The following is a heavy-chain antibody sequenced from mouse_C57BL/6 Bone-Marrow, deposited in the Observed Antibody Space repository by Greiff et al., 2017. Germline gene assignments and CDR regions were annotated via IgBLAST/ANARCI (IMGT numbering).Heavy chain of an antibody. V-gene: IGHV1-64*01. CDR1: GYTFTSYW. D-gene: IGHD1-1*01. Sequence: VQLQQPGAELVKPGASVKLSCKASGYTFTSYWMHWVKQRPGQGLEWIGMIHPNSGSTNYNEKFKSKATLAVDKSSSTAYMQLSSLTSEDSAVYYCARGYYGSLYFDYWGQGTTLTVSS. CDR2: IHPNSGST. J-gene: IGHJ2*01. CDR3: ARGYYGSLYFDY.